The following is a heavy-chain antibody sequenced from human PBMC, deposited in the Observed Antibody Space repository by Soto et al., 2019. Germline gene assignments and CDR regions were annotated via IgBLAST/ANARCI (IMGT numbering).Heavy chain of an antibody. V-gene: IGHV4-59*01. CDR1: GGSISGSY. CDR3: ARVPLGGYSSSWPPMLYGYYGMDV. Sequence: PSETLSLTWSVSGGSISGSYWSWIRQPPGKALEWIGYIYYSGSTNYNPPLKCRVTISVDTSKNQFSLKLSSGTAADPAVYYCARVPLGGYSSSWPPMLYGYYGMDVWGQGTTVTVSS. D-gene: IGHD6-13*01. J-gene: IGHJ6*02. CDR2: IYYSGST.